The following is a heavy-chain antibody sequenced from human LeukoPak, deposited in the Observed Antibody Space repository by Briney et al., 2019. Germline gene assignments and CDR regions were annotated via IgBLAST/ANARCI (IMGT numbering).Heavy chain of an antibody. V-gene: IGHV3-74*01. D-gene: IGHD2-15*01. Sequence: PGGSLRLSCEDSGFTFSSYWMHWVRQAPGKGPDWVSCISSDGSKRRYADSVKGRFAISRDNAKNTLYLQMSSLRVDDTALYYCVRAGGGSTRMAFDPWGQGTLVTVSS. CDR3: VRAGGGSTRMAFDP. CDR1: GFTFSSYW. J-gene: IGHJ5*02. CDR2: ISSDGSKR.